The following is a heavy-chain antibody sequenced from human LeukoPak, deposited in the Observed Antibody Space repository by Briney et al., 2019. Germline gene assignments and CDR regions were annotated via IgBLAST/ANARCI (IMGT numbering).Heavy chain of an antibody. D-gene: IGHD3-22*01. CDR2: ISAYNGNT. Sequence: ASVKVSCKASGYAFTSYGISWVRQAPGQGLEWMGWISAYNGNTNYAQKLQGRVTMTTDTSTSTAYMELRSLRSDDTAVYYCARHYYYDSSGSFDYWGQGTLVTVSS. J-gene: IGHJ4*02. V-gene: IGHV1-18*01. CDR1: GYAFTSYG. CDR3: ARHYYYDSSGSFDY.